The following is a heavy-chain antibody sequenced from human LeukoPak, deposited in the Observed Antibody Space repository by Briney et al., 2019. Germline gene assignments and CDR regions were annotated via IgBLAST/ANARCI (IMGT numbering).Heavy chain of an antibody. CDR3: VRGGPSTWS. CDR2: INHDGSDT. J-gene: IGHJ5*02. D-gene: IGHD2-15*01. CDR1: GFTFKLYW. Sequence: PGGSLRLSCAASGFTFKLYWMHWVRQVPGRGPVWVSRINHDGSDTIYADSVGGRFTISRDDAKNTLYLQMNNLRAEDTAVYYCVRGGPSTWSWGQGTLVTVSS. V-gene: IGHV3-74*01.